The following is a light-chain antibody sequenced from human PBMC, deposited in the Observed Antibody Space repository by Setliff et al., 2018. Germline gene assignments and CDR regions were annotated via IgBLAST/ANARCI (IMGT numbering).Light chain of an antibody. J-gene: IGKJ3*01. CDR2: AAF. V-gene: IGKV1-9*01. CDR3: QQLYSYPRT. CDR1: QDISRY. Sequence: DIQLTQSPSFLSASVGDRVTITCRVSQDISRYLGWYQQKPGKAPRLLIYAAFTLQSGVPSRFSGSGSGTEFTLTINSLQPEDFATYYCQQLYSYPRTFGPGTKVDI.